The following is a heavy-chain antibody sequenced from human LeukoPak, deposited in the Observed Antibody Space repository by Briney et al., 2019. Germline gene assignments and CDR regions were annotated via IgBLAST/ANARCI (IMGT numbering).Heavy chain of an antibody. Sequence: PSETPSLTCTVSGGSISSGGYYWSWIRQHPGKGLEWIGYIYYSGSTYYNPSLKSRVTISVDTSKNQFSLKLSSVTAADTAVYYCAREDSSGSYYFDYWGQGTLVTVSS. CDR3: AREDSSGSYYFDY. J-gene: IGHJ4*02. V-gene: IGHV4-31*03. CDR2: IYYSGST. CDR1: GGSISSGGYY. D-gene: IGHD6-19*01.